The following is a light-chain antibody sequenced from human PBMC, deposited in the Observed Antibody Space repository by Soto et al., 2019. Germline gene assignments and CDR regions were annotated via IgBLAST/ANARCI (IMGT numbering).Light chain of an antibody. J-gene: IGKJ5*01. CDR1: QSVLSTNNNY. V-gene: IGKV1-39*01. CDR2: AAS. CDR3: QQSYSTPLIT. Sequence: DFVMTQSPDSLPVSLGERATINCKSSQSVLSTNNNYLAWFQQKPGKAPKLLIYAASSLQSGVPSRFSGSGSGTDFTLTISSLQPEDFATYYCQQSYSTPLITFGQGTRLEIK.